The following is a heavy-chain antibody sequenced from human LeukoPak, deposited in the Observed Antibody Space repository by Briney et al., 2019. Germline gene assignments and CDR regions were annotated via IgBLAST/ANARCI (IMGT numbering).Heavy chain of an antibody. CDR3: AKGVAVASPYYFDC. CDR2: ISGSGSST. Sequence: PGGSLRLSCAASGFTFSSYAMRWVRQAPGKGLEWVSPISGSGSSTYYADSVKGRFTISRDNSKNTLYLQMNSLRAEDTAVYYGAKGVAVASPYYFDCWGQGTLVTVSS. V-gene: IGHV3-23*01. D-gene: IGHD6-19*01. CDR1: GFTFSSYA. J-gene: IGHJ4*02.